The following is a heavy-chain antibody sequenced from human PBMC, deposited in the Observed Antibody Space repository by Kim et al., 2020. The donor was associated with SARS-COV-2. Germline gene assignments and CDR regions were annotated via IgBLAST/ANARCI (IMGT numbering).Heavy chain of an antibody. D-gene: IGHD1-1*01. J-gene: IGHJ4*02. CDR2: NGDT. Sequence: NGDTQYAQKYQGRLTLTRDTSTDTAYMELKSLRSDDTAVYYCARGTTTDDYWGQGTLVNVSS. V-gene: IGHV1-18*01. CDR3: ARGTTTDDY.